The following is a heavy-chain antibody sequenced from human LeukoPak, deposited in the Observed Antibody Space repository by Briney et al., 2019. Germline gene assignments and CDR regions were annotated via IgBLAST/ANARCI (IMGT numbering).Heavy chain of an antibody. CDR3: ARERDQTLNRVGFDY. D-gene: IGHD1-14*01. J-gene: IGHJ4*02. CDR2: IYTSGST. Sequence: SETLSLTCTVSGGSISSGSYYWSWIRQPAGKGLEWIGRIYTSGSTNYNPSLKSRVTISVDTSKNQFSLKLSSVTAADTAVYYCARERDQTLNRVGFDYWGQGTLVTVSS. CDR1: GGSISSGSYY. V-gene: IGHV4-61*02.